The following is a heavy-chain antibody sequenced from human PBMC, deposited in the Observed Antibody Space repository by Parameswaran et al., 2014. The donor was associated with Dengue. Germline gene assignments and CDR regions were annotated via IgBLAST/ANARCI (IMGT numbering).Heavy chain of an antibody. CDR3: ARMVLLGYYYGMDV. Sequence: RWIRQPPGKGLEWIGEIYHSGSTNYNPSLKSRVTISVDKSKNQSSLKLSSVTAADTAVYYCARMVLLGYYYGMDVWGQGTTVTVSS. CDR2: IYHSGST. V-gene: IGHV4-4*02. D-gene: IGHD4/OR15-4a*01. J-gene: IGHJ6*02.